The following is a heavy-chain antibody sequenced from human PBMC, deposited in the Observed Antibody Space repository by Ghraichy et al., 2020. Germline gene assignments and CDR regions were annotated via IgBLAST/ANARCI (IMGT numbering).Heavy chain of an antibody. CDR1: GGSFSGYY. Sequence: SETLSLTCAVYGGSFSGYYWSWIRQPPGKGLEWIGEINHSGSTNYNPSLKSRVTISVDTSKNQFSLKLRSVTAADTAAYYCARGARICSGGSCYSSLLDYWGQGTLVTVSS. CDR3: ARGARICSGGSCYSSLLDY. J-gene: IGHJ4*02. D-gene: IGHD2-15*01. CDR2: INHSGST. V-gene: IGHV4-34*01.